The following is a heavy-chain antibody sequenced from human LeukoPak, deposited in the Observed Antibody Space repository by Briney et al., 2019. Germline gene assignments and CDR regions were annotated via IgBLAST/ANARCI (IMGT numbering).Heavy chain of an antibody. CDR1: GGSISSYY. CDR2: IYYSGST. J-gene: IGHJ4*01. CDR3: ARHLLDSSGYHYLDS. V-gene: IGHV4-59*01. Sequence: SETLSLTCTVSGGSISSYYWSWIRQPPGKGLEWIGYIYYSGSTNYNPSLKSRVTISVDTSKNQFSLKLSSVTAADTAVYYCARHLLDSSGYHYLDSSGHRKLVTVSS. D-gene: IGHD3-22*01.